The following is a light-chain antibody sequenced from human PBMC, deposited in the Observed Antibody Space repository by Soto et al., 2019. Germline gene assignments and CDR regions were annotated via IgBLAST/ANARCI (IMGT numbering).Light chain of an antibody. CDR1: QSISSW. CDR2: DAS. V-gene: IGKV1-5*01. CDR3: QQYNSYWT. J-gene: IGKJ1*01. Sequence: DIQMTQSPSTLSASVGERVTITCRASQSISSWLAWYQQKPGKAPKLLIYDASSLESGVPSRFSGSGSGTEFTLTISSLQPDDFATYYCQQYNSYWTLGQGTKVDIK.